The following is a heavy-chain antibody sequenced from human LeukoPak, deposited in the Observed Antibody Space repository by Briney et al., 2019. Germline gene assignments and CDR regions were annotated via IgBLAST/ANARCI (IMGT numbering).Heavy chain of an antibody. CDR2: ISSGSSTI. CDR3: ARDGYYSYYYGMDV. Sequence: PGGSLRLSCAASGFTFSSYSMNWVRQAPGKGLEWVSYISSGSSTIYYADSVKGRFTISRDNAKNSLYLQMNSLRDEDTAVYYCARDGYYSYYYGMDVWGQGTTVTVSS. D-gene: IGHD5-12*01. CDR1: GFTFSSYS. V-gene: IGHV3-48*02. J-gene: IGHJ6*02.